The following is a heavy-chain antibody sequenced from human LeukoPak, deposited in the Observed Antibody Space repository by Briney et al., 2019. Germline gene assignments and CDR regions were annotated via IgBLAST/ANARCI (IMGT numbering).Heavy chain of an antibody. J-gene: IGHJ3*02. V-gene: IGHV3-7*01. Sequence: GGSLRLSCAASGFTFSSYWMSWVRQAPGKGLEWVANIKQDGSEKYYVDSVKGRFTISRDNAKNSLYLQMNSLRAEDTAVYYCARVGWVEQQLGVDAFDIWGQGTMVTVSS. D-gene: IGHD6-13*01. CDR2: IKQDGSEK. CDR1: GFTFSSYW. CDR3: ARVGWVEQQLGVDAFDI.